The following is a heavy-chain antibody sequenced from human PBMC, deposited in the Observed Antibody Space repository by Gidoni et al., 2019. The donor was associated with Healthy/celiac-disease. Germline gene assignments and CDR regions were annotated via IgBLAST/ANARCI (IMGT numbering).Heavy chain of an antibody. CDR3: ARGRGRRELFTYYYGMDV. D-gene: IGHD3-10*01. Sequence: QVQLQQWGAGLLKPSETLSLTCAVYGGSFSGYYWSWIRQPPGKGLEWIGEINHSGSTNYNPSLKSRVTISVDTSKNQFSLKLSSVTAADTAVYYCARGRGRRELFTYYYGMDVWGQGTTVTVSS. J-gene: IGHJ6*02. V-gene: IGHV4-34*01. CDR1: GGSFSGYY. CDR2: INHSGST.